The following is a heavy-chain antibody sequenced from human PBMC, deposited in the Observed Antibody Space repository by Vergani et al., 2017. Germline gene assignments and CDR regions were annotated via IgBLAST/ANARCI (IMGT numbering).Heavy chain of an antibody. CDR3: ARGNYYGSGTYVDP. J-gene: IGHJ5*02. CDR2: IYSGDET. CDR1: GSTFSGNY. Sequence: ELQLVESGGGLVQPGGSLRLSCAASGSTFSGNYMTWVRQAPGKGLEWVSHIYSGDETYYADYVKGRVNISRDTSKNTLHLQINNLTVEDTAVYYCARGNYYGSGTYVDPWGQGTLVTVSS. V-gene: IGHV3-66*02. D-gene: IGHD3-10*01.